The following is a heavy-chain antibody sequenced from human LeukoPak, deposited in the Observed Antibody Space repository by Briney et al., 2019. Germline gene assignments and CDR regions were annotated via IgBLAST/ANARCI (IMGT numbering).Heavy chain of an antibody. V-gene: IGHV4-39*02. CDR2: IYYSGST. J-gene: IGHJ6*02. D-gene: IGHD2-2*01. Sequence: PSETLSLTCTVSGGSISSSSYYWGWIRQPPGKGLEWIGSIYYSGSTYYNPSLKSRVTISVDTSKNQFSLKLSSVTAADTAAYYCARDRHTKDIVVVPGAYYYGMDVWGQGTTVTVSS. CDR1: GGSISSSSYY. CDR3: ARDRHTKDIVVVPGAYYYGMDV.